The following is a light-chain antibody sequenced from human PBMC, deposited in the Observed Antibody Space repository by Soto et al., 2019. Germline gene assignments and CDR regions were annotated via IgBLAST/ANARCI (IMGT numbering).Light chain of an antibody. CDR2: DAS. Sequence: IVLTQSPATLSLSPGERATLSCRASQSVSNYLAWYQQRRGQAPRLLIYDASNRATGIPARFSGSGSGTDFSLTISSLEPEDFAVYYCQQYGSSPITFGQGTRLEIK. CDR1: QSVSNY. V-gene: IGKV3-11*01. CDR3: QQYGSSPIT. J-gene: IGKJ5*01.